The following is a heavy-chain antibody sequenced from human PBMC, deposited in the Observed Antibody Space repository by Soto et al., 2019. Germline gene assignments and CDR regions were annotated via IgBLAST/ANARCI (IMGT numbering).Heavy chain of an antibody. V-gene: IGHV3-15*01. CDR2: IKSKTDGGTT. Sequence: GGSLRLSCAASGFTFSNAWMSWVRQAPGKGLEWVGRIKSKTDGGTTDYAAPVKGRFTISRDDSKNTLYLQMNSLKTEDTAVYYCTTDRGYCSSTSCLEHWGQGTLVTVSS. CDR1: GFTFSNAW. D-gene: IGHD2-2*03. J-gene: IGHJ1*01. CDR3: TTDRGYCSSTSCLEH.